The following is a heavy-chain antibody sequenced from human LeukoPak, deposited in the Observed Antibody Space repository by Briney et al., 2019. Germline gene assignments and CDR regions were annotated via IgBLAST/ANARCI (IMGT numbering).Heavy chain of an antibody. V-gene: IGHV3-23*01. D-gene: IGHD2-2*02. J-gene: IGHJ4*02. CDR2: ISGSGGST. CDR3: AKTHCSSTSCYKLGIFDY. CDR1: GLTLSSYA. Sequence: GGSLRLSCAASGLTLSSYAMNWVRQAPGKGLEWVSAISGSGGSTYYADSVKGRFTISRDNSKNTLYLQMNSLRAEDTAVYYCAKTHCSSTSCYKLGIFDYWGQGTLVTVSS.